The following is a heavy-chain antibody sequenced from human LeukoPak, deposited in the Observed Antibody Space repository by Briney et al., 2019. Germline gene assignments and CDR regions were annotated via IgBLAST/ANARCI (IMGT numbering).Heavy chain of an antibody. Sequence: GESLKISCKGSGYSFTSYWIGWVRQMPGKGLEWMEIIYPGDSDTRYSPSFQGQVTISADKSISTAYLQWSSLKASDTAMYYCARQGPWILLWSTPGYWGQGTLVTVSS. D-gene: IGHD5-18*01. CDR3: ARQGPWILLWSTPGY. V-gene: IGHV5-51*01. J-gene: IGHJ4*02. CDR2: IYPGDSDT. CDR1: GYSFTSYW.